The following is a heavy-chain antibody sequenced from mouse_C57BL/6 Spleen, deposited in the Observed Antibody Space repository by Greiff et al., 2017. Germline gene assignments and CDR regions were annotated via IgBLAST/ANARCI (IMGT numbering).Heavy chain of an antibody. D-gene: IGHD2-4*01. J-gene: IGHJ2*01. V-gene: IGHV1-80*01. CDR2: IYPGDGDT. CDR1: GYAFSSYW. CDR3: ARGNYDYDSDY. Sequence: QVQLQQSGAELVKPGASVKISCKASGYAFSSYWMNWVKQRPGKGLEGIGQIYPGDGDTNYNGKFKGKATLTADKSSSTAYMQLSSLTSEDSAVYFCARGNYDYDSDYWGQGTTLTVSS.